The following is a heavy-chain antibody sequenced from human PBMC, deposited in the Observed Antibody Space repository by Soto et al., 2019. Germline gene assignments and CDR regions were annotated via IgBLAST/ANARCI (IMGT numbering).Heavy chain of an antibody. J-gene: IGHJ4*02. Sequence: QVQLVQSGAEVKKPGSSVKVSCKASGGTFSSYAISWVRQAPGQGLEWMGGIIPIFGTANYAQKFQGRVTITADESTSTAYMELSSLRSEDTAVYYSARGIAYSSSWYFLFDYWGQGTLVTVSS. CDR2: IIPIFGTA. CDR1: GGTFSSYA. D-gene: IGHD6-13*01. V-gene: IGHV1-69*01. CDR3: ARGIAYSSSWYFLFDY.